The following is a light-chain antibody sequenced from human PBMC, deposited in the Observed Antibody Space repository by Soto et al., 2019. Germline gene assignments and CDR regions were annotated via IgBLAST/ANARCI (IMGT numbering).Light chain of an antibody. J-gene: IGKJ1*01. CDR2: TAS. CDR1: QDISSW. V-gene: IGKV1-12*01. Sequence: DIQMTQSPSSVSASVGDRVTITCRATQDISSWLAWYQQKPGKAPKLLLATASSLQTGVPSRFSGSGSGTDFTLPISSLQPEDFATYYCQQGNNFPWTFGQGTKVEIK. CDR3: QQGNNFPWT.